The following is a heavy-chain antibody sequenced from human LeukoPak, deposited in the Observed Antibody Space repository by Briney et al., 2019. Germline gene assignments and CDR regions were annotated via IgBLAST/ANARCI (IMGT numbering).Heavy chain of an antibody. Sequence: GASVKVSCKASGGTFSSYVISWVRQAPGQGLEWMGGIIPMFGTANYAQKFQGRVTITADESTSTAYMELSSLRSEDMAVYYCARAPTPPMRDSWRGGAFDIWGQGTMVTVSS. V-gene: IGHV1-69*13. CDR2: IIPMFGTA. J-gene: IGHJ3*02. CDR1: GGTFSSYV. D-gene: IGHD1-26*01. CDR3: ARAPTPPMRDSWRGGAFDI.